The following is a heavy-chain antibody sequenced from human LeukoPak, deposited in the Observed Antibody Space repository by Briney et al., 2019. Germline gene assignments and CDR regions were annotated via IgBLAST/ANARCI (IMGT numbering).Heavy chain of an antibody. J-gene: IGHJ6*03. V-gene: IGHV4-31*03. D-gene: IGHD3-10*01. CDR3: AAMVRGVIIKGYYMDV. CDR1: GGSISDAAYY. CDR2: IYYSGST. Sequence: SETLSLTCTVSGGSISDAAYYWSWIRQHPGEGLKWIGYIYYSGSTSYNPSLKSRVTISVDTSKNQFSLKLTSVTAADTAVYYCAAMVRGVIIKGYYMDVWGKGTTVTASS.